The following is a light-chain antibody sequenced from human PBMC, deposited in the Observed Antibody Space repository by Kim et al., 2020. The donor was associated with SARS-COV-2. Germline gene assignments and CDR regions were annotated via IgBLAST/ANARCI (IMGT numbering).Light chain of an antibody. CDR3: QQYDIYPLT. Sequence: DIQMTQSPSTLSASVGDRVTITCRASQSINSWLAWYQQKPGKAPNLLIYKASSLESGVPSRFSGSGSGTEFTLTISSLQSDDFATYYCQQYDIYPLTFGGGTKVDIK. J-gene: IGKJ4*01. V-gene: IGKV1-5*03. CDR1: QSINSW. CDR2: KAS.